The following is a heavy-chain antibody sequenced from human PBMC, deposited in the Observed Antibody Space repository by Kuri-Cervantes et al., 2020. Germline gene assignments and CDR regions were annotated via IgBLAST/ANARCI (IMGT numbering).Heavy chain of an antibody. D-gene: IGHD2-2*01. CDR3: ARYPNDNVVVPGASRHDALDI. CDR2: IIPIFGTA. CDR1: GGTFSSYA. V-gene: IGHV1-69*13. Sequence: SVKVSCKASGGTFSSYAISWVRQAPGQGLEWMGGIIPIFGTANYAQKFQGRVTITADESTSTAYMELSSLRSEDTAVYYCARYPNDNVVVPGASRHDALDIWGQGTMVTVSS. J-gene: IGHJ3*02.